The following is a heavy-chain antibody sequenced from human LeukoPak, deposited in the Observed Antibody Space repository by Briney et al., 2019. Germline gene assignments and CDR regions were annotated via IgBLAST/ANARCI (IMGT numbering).Heavy chain of an antibody. V-gene: IGHV4-38-2*01. J-gene: IGHJ4*02. D-gene: IGHD5-18*01. CDR2: IYHSGST. CDR1: GYSISSGYY. CDR3: ARVGATDMALGGFDY. Sequence: PSETLSLTCAVSGYSISSGYYWGWIRQPPGKGLEWIGSIYHSGSTYYNPSLKSRVTISVDTSKNQFSLKLSSVTAADTAVYYCARVGATDMALGGFDYWGQGTLVTVSS.